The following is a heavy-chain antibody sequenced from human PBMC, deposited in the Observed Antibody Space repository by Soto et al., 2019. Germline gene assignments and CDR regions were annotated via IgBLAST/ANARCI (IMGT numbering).Heavy chain of an antibody. V-gene: IGHV4-61*01. CDR1: GGSVSSGSYY. CDR3: AREPTTVTNYYYYALDV. J-gene: IGHJ6*02. CDR2: ISYSGST. D-gene: IGHD4-17*01. Sequence: QVQLQESGPGLVKPSETLSLTCTVSGGSVSSGSYYWSWIRQPPGKGLEWIGYISYSGSTNYNPSLKSRVTISVDTSKNQSSLKLSSVTAADTAVYYCAREPTTVTNYYYYALDVWGQGTTVTVSS.